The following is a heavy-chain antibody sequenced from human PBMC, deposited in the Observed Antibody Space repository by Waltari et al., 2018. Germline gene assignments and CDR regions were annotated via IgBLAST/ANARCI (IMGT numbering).Heavy chain of an antibody. J-gene: IGHJ2*01. D-gene: IGHD2-2*01. V-gene: IGHV3-9*01. CDR2: ISWNSGSI. CDR3: AKAFSCSSTSCLRIGWYFDL. Sequence: EVQLVESGGGLVQPGRSLRLSCAASGFTFDDYAMPWVRQAPGKGLEWVSGISWNSGSIGYADSVKGRFTISRDNAKNSLYLQMNSLRAEDTALYYCAKAFSCSSTSCLRIGWYFDLWGRGTLVTVSS. CDR1: GFTFDDYA.